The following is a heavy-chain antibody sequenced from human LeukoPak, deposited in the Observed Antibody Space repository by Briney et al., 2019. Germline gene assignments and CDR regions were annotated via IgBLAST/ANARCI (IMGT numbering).Heavy chain of an antibody. CDR1: GFTFSSYW. CDR2: IKRDGSEQ. J-gene: IGHJ4*02. D-gene: IGHD6-19*01. CDR3: ARDYPSGYSSGWYFGFDY. V-gene: IGHV3-7*01. Sequence: GGSLRLSCAASGFTFSSYWMSWVRQAPGKGLEWVANIKRDGSEQYYVDSVKGRFTISRDNAKSSLYLQTNSLRAEDTAVYYCARDYPSGYSSGWYFGFDYWGQGTLVTVSS.